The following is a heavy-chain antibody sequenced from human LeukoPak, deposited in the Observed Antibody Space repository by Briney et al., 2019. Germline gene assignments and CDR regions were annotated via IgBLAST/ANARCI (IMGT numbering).Heavy chain of an antibody. CDR1: GFTFSSYA. J-gene: IGHJ4*02. D-gene: IGHD2-2*01. CDR3: ARLFRVVVPAANTHFDY. V-gene: IGHV3-23*01. Sequence: GGSLRLSCAASGFTFSSYAMSWVRQAPGKGLEWVSAISGSGGSTYYADSVKGRFTISRDNSKNTLYLQMNSLRAEDTAVYYCARLFRVVVPAANTHFDYWGQGTLVTVSS. CDR2: ISGSGGST.